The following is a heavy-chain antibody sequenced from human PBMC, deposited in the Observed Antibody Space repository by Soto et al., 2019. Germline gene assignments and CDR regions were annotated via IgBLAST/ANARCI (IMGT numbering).Heavy chain of an antibody. Sequence: EVQLLESGGGLVQPGGSLRLSCAASGFTFSSYAMSWVRQAPGKGLEWVSAISGSGGSTYYADSVKGRFTISRDNSKNTLYLQMNSLRAEDTAVYYCAKEMEPSVTPNIDIPVCPLDYWGQGTLVTVSS. CDR3: AKEMEPSVTPNIDIPVCPLDY. CDR2: ISGSGGST. J-gene: IGHJ4*02. D-gene: IGHD2-21*02. CDR1: GFTFSSYA. V-gene: IGHV3-23*01.